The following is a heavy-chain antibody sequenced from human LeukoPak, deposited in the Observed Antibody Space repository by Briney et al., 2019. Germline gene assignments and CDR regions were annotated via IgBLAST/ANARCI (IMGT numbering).Heavy chain of an antibody. CDR3: ATPSSGYDFLYYFDY. V-gene: IGHV1-24*01. D-gene: IGHD5-12*01. CDR2: FDPEDGET. CDR1: GYTLTELS. Sequence: ASVKVSCKVSGYTLTELSMHWVRQAPGKGLEWMGGFDPEDGETIYAQKFQGRVTMTEDTSTGTTYMELSSLRSEDTAVYYCATPSSGYDFLYYFDYWGQGTLVTVSS. J-gene: IGHJ4*02.